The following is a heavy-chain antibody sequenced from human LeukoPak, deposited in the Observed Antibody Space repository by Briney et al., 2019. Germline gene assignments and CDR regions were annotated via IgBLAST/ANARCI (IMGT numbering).Heavy chain of an antibody. CDR2: IRYDGSDE. CDR1: GFTFSSYG. V-gene: IGHV3-30*02. D-gene: IGHD6-13*01. Sequence: PGGSLRLSCAASGFTFSSYGMHWVRQAPGKGLEWVAFIRYDGSDEYYAASVKGRLTISRDKDKNTLYLQMNSLRVEDTAVYYCAKTAAPGRDNNWFDLWGQGALVTVSS. J-gene: IGHJ5*02. CDR3: AKTAAPGRDNNWFDL.